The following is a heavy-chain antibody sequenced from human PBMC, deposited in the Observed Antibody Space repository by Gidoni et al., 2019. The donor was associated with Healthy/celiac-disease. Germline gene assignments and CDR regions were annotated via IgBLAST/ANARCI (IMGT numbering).Heavy chain of an antibody. J-gene: IGHJ3*02. CDR3: ARQGGMAALDAFDI. D-gene: IGHD3-16*01. V-gene: IGHV5-10-1*03. Sequence: EVQLVQSGAEVKKPGESLRISCKGAGCSFTSYGISWVRQMPGKGLEWMGRIDPSDSYTNYSPSFQGHVTLSADKSISTSYLQWSRLKASDTALYYCARQGGMAALDAFDIWGQGTMVTVSS. CDR2: IDPSDSYT. CDR1: GCSFTSYG.